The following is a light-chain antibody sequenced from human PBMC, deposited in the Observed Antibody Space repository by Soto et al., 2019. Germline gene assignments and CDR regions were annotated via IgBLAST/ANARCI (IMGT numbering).Light chain of an antibody. CDR1: QTVNSN. CDR2: GAT. CDR3: QQYNNWPLT. V-gene: IGKV3D-15*01. J-gene: IGKJ4*01. Sequence: EILMTQSPSTLSVSPGERATLSCRASQTVNSNLGWYQQKPGQAPRLLIYGATTRATGIPARFSGSGSGTESTLTISGLQSEDFAVYYRQQYNNWPLTFGGGTKVDIK.